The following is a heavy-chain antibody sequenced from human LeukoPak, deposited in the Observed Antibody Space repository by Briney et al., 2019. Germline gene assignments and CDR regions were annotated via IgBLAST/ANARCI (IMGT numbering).Heavy chain of an antibody. CDR1: GFTFSNHA. CDR3: AKNVVFTRYFDS. CDR2: ISGGGRAT. Sequence: GGSLRLSCAASGFTFSNHAMSWVRQAPGKGLQWVSVISGGGRATEYADSVKGRFTVSRDNSVNTLSLHMDSLRVEDTAIYYCAKNVVFTRYFDSWGQGTLVTVSS. V-gene: IGHV3-23*01. J-gene: IGHJ4*02. D-gene: IGHD2-21*01.